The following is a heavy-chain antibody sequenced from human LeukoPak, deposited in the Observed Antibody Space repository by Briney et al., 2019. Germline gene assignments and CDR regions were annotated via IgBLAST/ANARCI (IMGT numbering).Heavy chain of an antibody. Sequence: ASVKVSCKASGYTFTSNFMHWVRQAPGQGLEWMGLIDPGTGATTYAQKFQGRVTMTRDTSTSTFYMELSSLRSEDTAMYYCARRHAGQWLDYFDYWGQGTLVTVSS. J-gene: IGHJ4*02. CDR3: ARRHAGQWLDYFDY. CDR1: GYTFTSNF. CDR2: IDPGTGAT. D-gene: IGHD6-19*01. V-gene: IGHV1-46*01.